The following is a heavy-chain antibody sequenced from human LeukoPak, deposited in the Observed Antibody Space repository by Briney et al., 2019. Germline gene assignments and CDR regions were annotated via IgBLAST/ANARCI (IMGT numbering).Heavy chain of an antibody. CDR2: IYSSGST. J-gene: IGHJ5*02. CDR1: GGSISSYY. V-gene: IGHV4-59*12. Sequence: SETLSLTCRVSGGSISSYYWSWIRQPPGKELEWIGYIYSSGSTNYNPSLKSRVTISVDTSKNQFSLKLSSVTAADTAVYYCARVRLYCSSTSCSIFDPWGQGTLVTVSS. D-gene: IGHD2-2*01. CDR3: ARVRLYCSSTSCSIFDP.